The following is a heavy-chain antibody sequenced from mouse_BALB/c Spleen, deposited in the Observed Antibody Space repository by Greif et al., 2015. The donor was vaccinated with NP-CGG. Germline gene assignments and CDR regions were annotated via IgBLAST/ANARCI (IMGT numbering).Heavy chain of an antibody. V-gene: IGHV1-20*01. CDR2: INPYNGDT. Sequence: EVQLQESGPELVKPGASVKISCKASGYSFTGYFMNWVMQSHGKSLEWIGRINPYNGDTFYNGKFKGKATLTADKSSSTAYMQLSSLTSVDSAVYFCAGDSWFAYWGQGTLVTVSA. J-gene: IGHJ3*01. CDR1: GYSFTGYF. CDR3: AGDSWFAY.